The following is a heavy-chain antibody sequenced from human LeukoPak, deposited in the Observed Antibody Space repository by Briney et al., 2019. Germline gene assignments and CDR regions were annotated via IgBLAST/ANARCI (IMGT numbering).Heavy chain of an antibody. J-gene: IGHJ5*02. CDR2: IIGRGGST. V-gene: IGHV3-23*01. Sequence: GGSLRLSCAASGFTFSSCAMRWVRQARGEGLEWVSVIIGRGGSTYYAESVKGRLTISRDNYKNTLYLQMNSLRAEDTAVYYCAKGLGVGAQRVRNWFDPWGQGTLVTVSS. CDR3: AKGLGVGAQRVRNWFDP. CDR1: GFTFSSCA. D-gene: IGHD1-26*01.